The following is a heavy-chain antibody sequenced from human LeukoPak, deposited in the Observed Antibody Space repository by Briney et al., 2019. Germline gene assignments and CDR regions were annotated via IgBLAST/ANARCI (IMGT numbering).Heavy chain of an antibody. CDR2: IMPLFGTA. CDR1: GGTFNSYA. J-gene: IGHJ6*03. CDR3: ASGSWGDAYGVGDYYQYMDV. D-gene: IGHD4-17*01. Sequence: GASVKVSCKASGGTFNSYAISWVRQAPGQGLEWMGGIMPLFGTANYAQEFQGRVTFTTDESASTAYMEVSSLRSEDTAVYYCASGSWGDAYGVGDYYQYMDVWGKGTTVTVSS. V-gene: IGHV1-69*05.